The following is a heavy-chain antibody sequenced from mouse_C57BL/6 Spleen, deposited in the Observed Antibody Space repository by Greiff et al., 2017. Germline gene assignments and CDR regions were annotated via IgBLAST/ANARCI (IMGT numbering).Heavy chain of an antibody. CDR2: IYPGDGDT. CDR1: GYAFSSSW. CDR3: ARVDYYGSSPFGD. Sequence: QVQLQQSGPELVKPGASVKISCKASGYAFSSSWMNWVKQRPGKGLEWIGRIYPGDGDTNYNGKFKGKATLTADKSSSTAYMQLSSLTSEDSAVYIWARVDYYGSSPFGDWGQGTTLTVAS. D-gene: IGHD1-1*01. J-gene: IGHJ2*01. V-gene: IGHV1-82*01.